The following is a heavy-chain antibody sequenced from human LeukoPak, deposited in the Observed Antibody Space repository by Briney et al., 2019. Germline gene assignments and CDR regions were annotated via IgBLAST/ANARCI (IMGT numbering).Heavy chain of an antibody. CDR2: ISWNSGSI. V-gene: IGHV3-9*01. D-gene: IGHD3-3*01. J-gene: IGHJ4*02. CDR3: AKEPLTTGRDYDFWSGYYNPPYYFDY. Sequence: PGGSLRLSCAASGFTFDDYAMHWVRQAPGKGLEWVSGISWNSGSIGYADSVKGRFTISRDNAKNSLYLQMNSLRAEDTALYYCAKEPLTTGRDYDFWSGYYNPPYYFDYWGQGTLVTVSS. CDR1: GFTFDDYA.